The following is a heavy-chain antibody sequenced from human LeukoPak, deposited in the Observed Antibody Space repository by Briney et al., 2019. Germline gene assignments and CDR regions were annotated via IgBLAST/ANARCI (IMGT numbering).Heavy chain of an antibody. CDR1: GFTLSSYS. CDR2: IYSGGST. J-gene: IGHJ6*02. Sequence: PGGSLRLSCAASGFTLSSYSMNWVRQAPGKGLEWVSVIYSGGSTYYADSVKGRFTISRDNSKNTLYLQMNSLRAEDTAVYYCARGPLDVWGQGTTVTVSS. V-gene: IGHV3-66*01. CDR3: ARGPLDV.